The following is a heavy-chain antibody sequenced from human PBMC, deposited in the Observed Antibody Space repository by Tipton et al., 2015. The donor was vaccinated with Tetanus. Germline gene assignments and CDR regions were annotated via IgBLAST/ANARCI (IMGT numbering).Heavy chain of an antibody. CDR3: AKYYYDSNTRGYFDY. V-gene: IGHV3-30-3*02. Sequence: SLRLSCAASGFTFSSYAMHWVRQAPGKGLEWVAVISYDGSNKYYADSVKGRFTISRDNSKNTLYLQMNSLRAEDTAVYYCAKYYYDSNTRGYFDYWGQGTLVTVSS. CDR2: ISYDGSNK. CDR1: GFTFSSYA. J-gene: IGHJ4*02. D-gene: IGHD3-22*01.